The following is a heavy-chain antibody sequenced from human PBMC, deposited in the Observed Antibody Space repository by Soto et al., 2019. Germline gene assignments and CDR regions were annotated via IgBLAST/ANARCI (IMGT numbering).Heavy chain of an antibody. D-gene: IGHD5-18*01. Sequence: EVQLLESGGGLVQPGGSLRLSCAASGFTFSSYAMSWVRQAPGKGLEWVSAISGSGGSTYYADSVKGRFTISRDNSKNTLYLQMNSLRAEDTAVYYCAKRGWEGIQLWLGTAFDYWVQGTLVTVSS. CDR2: ISGSGGST. CDR3: AKRGWEGIQLWLGTAFDY. CDR1: GFTFSSYA. J-gene: IGHJ4*02. V-gene: IGHV3-23*01.